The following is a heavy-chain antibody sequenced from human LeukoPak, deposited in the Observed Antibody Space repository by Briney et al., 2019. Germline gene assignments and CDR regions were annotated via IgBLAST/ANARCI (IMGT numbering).Heavy chain of an antibody. V-gene: IGHV1-2*02. Sequence: ASVKVSCKASGYTFTGYYMHWVRQAPGQGLEWMGWINPNSGGTNYAQKFQGRVTMTRDTSISTAYMELSRLRSDDTAVYYCARVLRVGVSPEYPFDYWGQGTLVTVSS. J-gene: IGHJ4*02. CDR1: GYTFTGYY. CDR2: INPNSGGT. D-gene: IGHD1-26*01. CDR3: ARVLRVGVSPEYPFDY.